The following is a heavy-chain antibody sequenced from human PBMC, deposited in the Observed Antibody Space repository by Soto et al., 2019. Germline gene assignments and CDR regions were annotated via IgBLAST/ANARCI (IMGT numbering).Heavy chain of an antibody. CDR1: GFTFSSYA. D-gene: IGHD6-25*01. V-gene: IGHV3-23*01. CDR2: ISGSGGTT. CDR3: AKFFVATGESSVWPWSFHY. J-gene: IGHJ4*02. Sequence: EVQLLESGGDLVQPGGSLRLSCAASGFTFSSYAMSWVRQAPGKGLEWVSAISGSGGTTYYADSVKGRFTISRDSSKNTLFLLMYSLRAEDTATYYCAKFFVATGESSVWPWSFHYWGQGTLVTVSS.